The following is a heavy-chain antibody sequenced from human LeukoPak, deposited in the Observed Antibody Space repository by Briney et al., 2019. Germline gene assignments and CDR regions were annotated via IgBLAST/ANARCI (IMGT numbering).Heavy chain of an antibody. D-gene: IGHD1-26*01. CDR1: GFTFDDYG. CDR3: ASHQGGSYSLAWFDP. V-gene: IGHV3-20*04. Sequence: GGSLRLSCAASGFTFDDYGMSWVRQAPGKGLEWVSGINWNGGSTGYADSVKGRFTISRDNAKNSPYLQMNSLRAEDTALYYCASHQGGSYSLAWFDPWGQGTLVTVSS. J-gene: IGHJ5*02. CDR2: INWNGGST.